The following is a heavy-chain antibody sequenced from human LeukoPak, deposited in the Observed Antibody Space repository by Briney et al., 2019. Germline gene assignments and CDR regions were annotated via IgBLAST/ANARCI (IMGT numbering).Heavy chain of an antibody. D-gene: IGHD1-26*01. J-gene: IGHJ4*02. CDR2: INPNTGST. CDR3: ARGEDSAN. Sequence: ASVKVSCKASGYTFTGYYMHWVRQAPGQGLEWMGRINPNTGSTNYAQRFQGRVTLTRDNYIDTAYMELNRLRSDDTAMYYCARGEDSANWGEGTLVIVSS. CDR1: GYTFTGYY. V-gene: IGHV1-2*02.